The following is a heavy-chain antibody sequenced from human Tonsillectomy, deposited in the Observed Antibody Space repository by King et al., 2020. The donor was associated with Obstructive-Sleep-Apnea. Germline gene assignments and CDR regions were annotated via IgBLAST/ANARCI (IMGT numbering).Heavy chain of an antibody. CDR3: ARDVIYVGDFGDWFDP. CDR1: GGSISSGDYY. Sequence: VQLQESGPGLVKPSQTLSLTCTVSGGSISSGDYYWSWIRQPPGKGLEWIGYIYYSGITYYNPSLKSRITISVDTSKNQFSLKLSSVTAADTAVYYCARDVIYVGDFGDWFDPWGQGTLVTVSS. D-gene: IGHD4-17*01. CDR2: IYYSGIT. J-gene: IGHJ5*02. V-gene: IGHV4-30-4*01.